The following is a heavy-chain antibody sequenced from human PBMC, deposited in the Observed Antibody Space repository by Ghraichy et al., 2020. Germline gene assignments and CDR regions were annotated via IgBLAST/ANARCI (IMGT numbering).Heavy chain of an antibody. CDR3: TTTYLELGPYGMDV. CDR1: GFTFSNAW. V-gene: IGHV3-15*01. CDR2: IKSKTDGGTT. J-gene: IGHJ6*02. D-gene: IGHD1-7*01. Sequence: GGSLRLSCAASGFTFSNAWMSWVRQAPGKGLEWVGRIKSKTDGGTTDYAAPVKGRFTISRDDSKNTLYLQMNSLKTEDTAVYYCTTTYLELGPYGMDVWGQGTTVTVSS.